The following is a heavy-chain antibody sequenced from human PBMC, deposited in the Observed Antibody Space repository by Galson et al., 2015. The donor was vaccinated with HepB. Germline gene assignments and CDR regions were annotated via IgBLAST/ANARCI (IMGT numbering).Heavy chain of an antibody. V-gene: IGHV3-23*01. D-gene: IGHD3-22*01. CDR1: GFICSGYA. CDR3: ATQIGSRAI. CDR2: ISVNGDTT. J-gene: IGHJ3*02. Sequence: SLRLSCAASGFICSGYAMSWVRQAPGKGLEWVSTISVNGDTTYYADSVKGRFTISRDNSKNTLNLQMNSLRADDTAVYYCATQIGSRAIWGQGTMVTVSS.